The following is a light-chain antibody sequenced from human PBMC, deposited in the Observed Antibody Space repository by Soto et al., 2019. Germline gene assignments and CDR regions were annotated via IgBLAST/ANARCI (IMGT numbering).Light chain of an antibody. V-gene: IGKV1-9*01. CDR1: QGITSY. J-gene: IGKJ4*01. CDR2: AAS. Sequence: IQVTQSPSSLSASVGDRVTITCRASQGITSYLAWYQQKPGKAPKLLIYAASALQTGVSSRFSGSGYGTDFALTISNLQPEDFASYFCQQANSFPLTFGGGTKVDIK. CDR3: QQANSFPLT.